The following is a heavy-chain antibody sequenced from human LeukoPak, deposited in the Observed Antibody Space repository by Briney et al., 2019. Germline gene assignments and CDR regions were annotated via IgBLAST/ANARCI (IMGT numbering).Heavy chain of an antibody. D-gene: IGHD3-22*01. CDR2: ISSSGSTI. Sequence: GGSLRLSCAASGFTFSDYYMSWIRQAPGKGLEWVSYISSSGSTIYYADSVKGRFTISRDNAKNTLYLQMNSLRAEDTAVYYCARDLDYYDSSSLDYWGQGTLVTVSS. CDR3: ARDLDYYDSSSLDY. CDR1: GFTFSDYY. V-gene: IGHV3-11*04. J-gene: IGHJ4*02.